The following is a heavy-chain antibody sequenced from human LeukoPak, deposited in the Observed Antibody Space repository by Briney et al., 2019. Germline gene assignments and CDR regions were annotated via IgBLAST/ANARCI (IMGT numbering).Heavy chain of an antibody. CDR1: GGSISSYY. Sequence: SETLSFTCTVSGGSISSYYWSWIRQPPGKGLEWIGYIYYSGSTSYNPSLKSRVTISVNTSKNQFSLKLSSVTAADTAVYYCARYADYGLGRGFDYWGQGSMATVSS. D-gene: IGHD4-17*01. CDR3: ARYADYGLGRGFDY. J-gene: IGHJ4*02. CDR2: IYYSGST. V-gene: IGHV4-59*01.